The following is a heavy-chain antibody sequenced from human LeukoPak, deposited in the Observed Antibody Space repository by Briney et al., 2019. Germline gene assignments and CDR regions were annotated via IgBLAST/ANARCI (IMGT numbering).Heavy chain of an antibody. V-gene: IGHV3-48*01. CDR2: ISSSSSTI. D-gene: IGHD6-19*01. CDR3: AAGGWSETFDY. CDR1: GFTFSSYS. Sequence: GGSLRLSCAASGFTFSSYSMNWFRQAPGKGLAWVSYISSSSSTIYYADSVKGRFTISRDNAKNSLYLQMNSLRAEDTAVYYCAAGGWSETFDYWGQGTLVTVSS. J-gene: IGHJ4*02.